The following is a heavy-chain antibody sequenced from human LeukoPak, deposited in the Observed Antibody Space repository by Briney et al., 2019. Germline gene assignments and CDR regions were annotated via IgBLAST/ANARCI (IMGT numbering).Heavy chain of an antibody. CDR3: AREVNYYDILTGYSSHDAFDI. J-gene: IGHJ3*02. V-gene: IGHV4-4*07. CDR1: GGSISSYY. D-gene: IGHD3-9*01. CDR2: IYTSGST. Sequence: SETLSLTCTVSGGSISSYYWSWLRQPAGKGLEWIGRIYTSGSTNYNPSLKSRVTMSVDTSKNQFSLKLSSVTAADTAVYYCAREVNYYDILTGYSSHDAFDIWGQGTMVTVSS.